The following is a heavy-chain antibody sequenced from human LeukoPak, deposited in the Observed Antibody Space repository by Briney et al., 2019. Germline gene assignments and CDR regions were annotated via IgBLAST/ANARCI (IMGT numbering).Heavy chain of an antibody. J-gene: IGHJ1*01. D-gene: IGHD2-21*02. CDR1: GGSISSYY. V-gene: IGHV4-59*01. CDR3: ARGQVVVTAIEYFQH. CDR2: IYYSGST. Sequence: SETLSLTCTVSGGSISSYYWSWLRQPPGKGLEWIGYIYYSGSTNYNPSLKSRVTISVDTSKNQFSLKLSSVTAADTAVYYCARGQVVVTAIEYFQHWGQGTLVTVSS.